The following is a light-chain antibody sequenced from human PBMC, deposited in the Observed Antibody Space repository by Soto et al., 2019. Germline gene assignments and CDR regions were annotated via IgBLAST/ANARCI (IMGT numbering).Light chain of an antibody. CDR2: GAS. CDR1: QSVSSIY. CDR3: QQYGSSPRT. V-gene: IGKV3-20*01. J-gene: IGKJ1*01. Sequence: DIVLTQSPGALSLSPGERATLSCGASQSVSSIYLAWYQQKPGQAPRLLIYGASTRATGIPDRFSGSGSETDFTLTISRLEPEDFAVYYCQQYGSSPRTFGQGTKVEIK.